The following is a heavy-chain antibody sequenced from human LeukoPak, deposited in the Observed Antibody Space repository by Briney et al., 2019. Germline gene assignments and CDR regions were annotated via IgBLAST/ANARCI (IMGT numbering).Heavy chain of an antibody. CDR2: ISYDGSNK. CDR3: AKDLSALHDYGNLDP. V-gene: IGHV3-30-3*01. Sequence: GGSLRLSCAASGFTFSSYAMHWVRQAPGKGLEWVAVISYDGSNKYYADSVKGRFTISRDNSKNTLYLQMNSLRAEDTAVYYCAKDLSALHDYGNLDPWGQGTLVTVSS. CDR1: GFTFSSYA. J-gene: IGHJ5*02. D-gene: IGHD4-11*01.